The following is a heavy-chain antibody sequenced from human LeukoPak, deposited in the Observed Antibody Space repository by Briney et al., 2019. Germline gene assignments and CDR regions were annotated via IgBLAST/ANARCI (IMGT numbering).Heavy chain of an antibody. Sequence: ASVKVSCTASGYTFTGYYMHWVPQAPGRGLEWMGWINPNSGGTNYAQKFQGRVTMTRDTSISTAYMELSRLRSDDTAVYYCARSKSIAARLGGYWGQGTLVTVSS. CDR1: GYTFTGYY. CDR3: ARSKSIAARLGGY. V-gene: IGHV1-2*02. CDR2: INPNSGGT. D-gene: IGHD6-6*01. J-gene: IGHJ4*02.